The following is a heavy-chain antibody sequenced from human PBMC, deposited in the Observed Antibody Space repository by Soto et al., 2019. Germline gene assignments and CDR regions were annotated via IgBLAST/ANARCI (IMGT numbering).Heavy chain of an antibody. CDR1: GFTFSTYA. J-gene: IGHJ6*02. CDR2: ISGSGDST. Sequence: GGSLRLSCAASGFTFSTYAMNWVRQAPGKGLEWVSGISGSGDSTYYADSVKGRFTVSRDNSKNTLYLQMNSLRAEDTAVYYCAKRAGGMIYGDFYYYYGMDVWGQGTTVTVSS. V-gene: IGHV3-23*01. CDR3: AKRAGGMIYGDFYYYYGMDV. D-gene: IGHD4-17*01.